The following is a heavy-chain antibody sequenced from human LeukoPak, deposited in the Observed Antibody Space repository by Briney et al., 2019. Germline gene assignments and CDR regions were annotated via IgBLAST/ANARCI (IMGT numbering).Heavy chain of an antibody. V-gene: IGHV4-4*02. CDR2: VHLDGRT. CDR1: GGSVSSTNW. J-gene: IGHJ4*02. D-gene: IGHD3-9*01. Sequence: SETLSLTCGVSGGSVSSTNWWTWIRQPPGKGLEWIGEVHLDGRTNFNPSLKSRLTMSVDLSENHVSLKLTSVTAADTAVYYCARHARYFDRLESFDYWGQGTLVTVSS. CDR3: ARHARYFDRLESFDY.